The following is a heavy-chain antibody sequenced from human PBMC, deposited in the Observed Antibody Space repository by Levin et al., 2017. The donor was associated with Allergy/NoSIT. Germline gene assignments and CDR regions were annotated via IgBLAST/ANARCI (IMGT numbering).Heavy chain of an antibody. CDR2: ISPDGSIT. CDR3: VRDGQVTTRVGIDF. J-gene: IGHJ4*02. CDR1: GFTFRSHG. D-gene: IGHD4-17*01. Sequence: AGGSLRLSCAASGFTFRSHGMHWVRQAPGKGLDWVGLISPDGSITYYADSVRGRFTISRDNSKATLYLQMNSLRAEDTAVYFCVRDGQVTTRVGIDFWGQGTLVTVSS. V-gene: IGHV3-33*01.